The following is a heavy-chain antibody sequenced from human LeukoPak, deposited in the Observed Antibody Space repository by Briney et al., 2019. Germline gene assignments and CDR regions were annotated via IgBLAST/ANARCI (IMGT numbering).Heavy chain of an antibody. CDR2: IPYDGSNK. D-gene: IGHD3-9*01. CDR3: AKGRVLRYFDWSPMFDY. V-gene: IGHV3-30*02. Sequence: GGSLRLSCAASGFTFSNYGMHWVRQVPGKGLEWVAFIPYDGSNKYYADSLKGRFTISRDNSKNTLYLQMNSLRAEDTAVYYCAKGRVLRYFDWSPMFDYWGQGTLVTVSS. J-gene: IGHJ4*02. CDR1: GFTFSNYG.